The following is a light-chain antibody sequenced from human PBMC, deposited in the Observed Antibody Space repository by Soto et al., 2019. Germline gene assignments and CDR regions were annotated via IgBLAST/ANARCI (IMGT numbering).Light chain of an antibody. CDR3: CSYAGSSTL. J-gene: IGLJ1*01. Sequence: QSVLTQPASVSGSPGQSITISCTGTSSDVGSYNLVSWYQQHPGKVPKLMIYEDSKRPSGVSNRFSGSKSGNTASLTISGLQAEDEADYYCCSYAGSSTLFGTGTKLTVL. CDR2: EDS. CDR1: SSDVGSYNL. V-gene: IGLV2-23*02.